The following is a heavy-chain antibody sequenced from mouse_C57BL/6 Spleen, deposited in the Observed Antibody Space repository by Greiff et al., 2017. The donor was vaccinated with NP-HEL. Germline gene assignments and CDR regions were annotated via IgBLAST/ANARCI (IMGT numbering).Heavy chain of an antibody. Sequence: QVQLQQPGAELVRPGASVTLSCKASGYTFTDYEMHWVKQTPVHGLEWIGAIAPETGGTAYNQKFKGKAILTADKSSSTAYMELRSLTSEDSAVYYFAREGREQDYWGQGTTLTVSS. D-gene: IGHD3-3*01. CDR1: GYTFTDYE. CDR2: IAPETGGT. J-gene: IGHJ2*01. CDR3: AREGREQDY. V-gene: IGHV1-15*01.